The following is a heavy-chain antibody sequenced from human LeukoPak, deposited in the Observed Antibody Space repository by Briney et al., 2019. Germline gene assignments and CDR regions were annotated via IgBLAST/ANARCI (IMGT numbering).Heavy chain of an antibody. J-gene: IGHJ4*02. CDR1: GFTFSSYW. CDR3: AREGLGYSYDY. V-gene: IGHV3-74*01. D-gene: IGHD5-18*01. CDR2: INGDGSST. Sequence: GGSLRLSCAASGFTFSSYWMHWVRQVPGKGLVWVSRINGDGSSTNYADAVKGRFTISRDNTKNTLYLQMNSLRAEDTAVYYCAREGLGYSYDYWGQGTLVTVSS.